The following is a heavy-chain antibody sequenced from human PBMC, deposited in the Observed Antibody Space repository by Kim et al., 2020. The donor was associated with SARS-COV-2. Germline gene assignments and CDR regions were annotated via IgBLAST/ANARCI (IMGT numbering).Heavy chain of an antibody. V-gene: IGHV3-7*01. D-gene: IGHD2-2*03. CDR3: ARDLGIVVVPAATLGGMDV. CDR2: IKQDGSEK. Sequence: GGSLRLSCAASGFTFSSYWMSWVRQAPGKGLEWVANIKQDGSEKYYVDSVKGRFTISRDNAKNSLYLQMNSLRAEDTAVYYCARDLGIVVVPAATLGGMDVWGKGTTVTVSS. J-gene: IGHJ6*04. CDR1: GFTFSSYW.